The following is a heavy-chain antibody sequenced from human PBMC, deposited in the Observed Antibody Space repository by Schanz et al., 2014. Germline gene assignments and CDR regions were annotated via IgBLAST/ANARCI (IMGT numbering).Heavy chain of an antibody. D-gene: IGHD2-21*01. CDR3: AGICRDDCSVVEA. CDR2: VNHGGYT. V-gene: IGHV4-34*01. J-gene: IGHJ4*02. Sequence: QVQLQQWGAGLLKPSETLSLTCAFSGGSFSGYWWTWVRQSPGKGLEWIWEVNHGGYTNYNPSLKSRVTVSVDMSKKQFSLRLTSLTAADTALYYCAGICRDDCSVVEAWGQGTRVTVSS. CDR1: GGSFSGYW.